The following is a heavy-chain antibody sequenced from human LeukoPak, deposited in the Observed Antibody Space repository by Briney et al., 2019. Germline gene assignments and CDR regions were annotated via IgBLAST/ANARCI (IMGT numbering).Heavy chain of an antibody. CDR2: IWYDGSNK. V-gene: IGHV3-33*06. CDR1: GFTFSSYG. CDR3: PKDGGIAPGEY. D-gene: IGHD6-13*01. J-gene: IGHJ4*02. Sequence: GGSLRLSCAASGFTFSSYGMHWVRQAPGKGLEWVAVIWYDGSNKYYADSVKGRFTISRDNSKNTLYLQMNSLRAEDTAVYYCPKDGGIAPGEYWGQGTLVTVSS.